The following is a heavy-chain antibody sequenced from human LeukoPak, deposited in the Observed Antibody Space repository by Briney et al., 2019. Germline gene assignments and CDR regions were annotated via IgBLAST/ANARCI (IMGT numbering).Heavy chain of an antibody. CDR1: GGSISNYY. J-gene: IGHJ1*01. D-gene: IGHD6-19*01. CDR3: ASSRGWYGAEYFQH. CDR2: INHSGST. V-gene: IGHV4-34*01. Sequence: PSETLSLTCTVSGGSISNYYWSWIRQPPGKGLEWIGEINHSGSTNYNPSLKSRVTISVDTSKNQFSLKLSSVTAADTAVYYCASSRGWYGAEYFQHWGQGTLVTVSS.